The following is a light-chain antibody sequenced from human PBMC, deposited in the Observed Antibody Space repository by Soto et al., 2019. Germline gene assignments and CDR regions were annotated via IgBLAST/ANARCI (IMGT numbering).Light chain of an antibody. CDR2: SAS. Sequence: KFSQAPYVLSASIGDTVTITCRASQALSNYLAWYQQKPGKAPDLLIYSASTLQYGVPSRFSGSGSGTEFTLTISSLQPEDFATYHCQQVNSYPRAFRQGTKVDIK. V-gene: IGKV1-9*01. J-gene: IGKJ1*01. CDR3: QQVNSYPRA. CDR1: QALSNY.